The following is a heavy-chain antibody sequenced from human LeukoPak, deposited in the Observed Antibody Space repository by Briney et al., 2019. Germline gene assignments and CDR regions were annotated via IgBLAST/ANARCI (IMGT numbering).Heavy chain of an antibody. V-gene: IGHV3-53*01. J-gene: IGHJ4*02. CDR2: IYSGGST. CDR3: ARGTITIFGVVIPLVY. D-gene: IGHD3-3*01. CDR1: GFTFSSYS. Sequence: GGSLRLSCAASGFTFSSYSMHWVRQAPGKGLEWVSVIYSGGSTYYADSVKGRFTISRDNSKNTLYLQMNSLRAEDTAVYYCARGTITIFGVVIPLVYWGQGTLVTVSS.